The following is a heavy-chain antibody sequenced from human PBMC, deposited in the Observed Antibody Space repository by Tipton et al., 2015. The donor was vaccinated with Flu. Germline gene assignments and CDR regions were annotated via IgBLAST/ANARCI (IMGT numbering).Heavy chain of an antibody. CDR2: IYHSGST. V-gene: IGHV4-4*07. D-gene: IGHD6-19*01. CDR3: ARDGGVGSGWSYSGGNYYYGMDV. J-gene: IGHJ6*02. Sequence: LRLSCTVSGDSISNYYWGWIRQPAGKGLQWIGSIYHSGSTFYHPSLKSRVTISVGTSKNQFSLKLSSVTAADTAVYYCARDGGVGSGWSYSGGNYYYGMDVWGQGTTVIVSS. CDR1: GDSISNYY.